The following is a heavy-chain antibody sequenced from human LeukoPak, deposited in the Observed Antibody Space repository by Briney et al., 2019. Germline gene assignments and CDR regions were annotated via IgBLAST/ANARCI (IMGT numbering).Heavy chain of an antibody. CDR1: GVSINTYF. J-gene: IGHJ4*02. Sequence: TSETLSLTCTVYGVSINTYFWSWIRQPPGKGLEWIGYVYYNGITNYNPSLKSRVSISLDTSKNQFSLRLNSVTAAETAVYYCVSQLGGTTFHWGQGTLVTVSS. CDR3: VSQLGGTTFH. V-gene: IGHV4-59*01. D-gene: IGHD1/OR15-1a*01. CDR2: VYYNGIT.